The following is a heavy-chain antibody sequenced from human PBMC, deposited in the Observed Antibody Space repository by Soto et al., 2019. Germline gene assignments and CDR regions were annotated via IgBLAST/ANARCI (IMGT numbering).Heavy chain of an antibody. Sequence: LRLSCAASGFTVSSNYMSWVRQAPGKGLEWVSVIYSGGSTYYADSVKGRFTISRDNSKNTLYLQMNSLRAEDTAVYYCARSSAGYYYYYGMDVWGQGTTVTVSS. CDR1: GFTVSSNY. D-gene: IGHD6-13*01. J-gene: IGHJ6*02. CDR3: ARSSAGYYYYYGMDV. V-gene: IGHV3-53*01. CDR2: IYSGGST.